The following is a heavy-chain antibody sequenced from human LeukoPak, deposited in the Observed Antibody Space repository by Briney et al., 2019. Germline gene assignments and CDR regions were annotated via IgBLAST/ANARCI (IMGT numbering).Heavy chain of an antibody. CDR3: ARDIVAFDY. CDR2: IFSSGPT. D-gene: IGHD5-12*01. CDR1: GFNVSNNY. J-gene: IGHJ4*02. V-gene: IGHV3-69-1*02. Sequence: GGSVRLSCAASGFNVSNNYMNWVRQAPGKGLEWVSVIFSSGPTYYADSVKGRFTISRDNAKNSLYLQMNSLRAEDTAVYYCARDIVAFDYWGQGTLVTVSS.